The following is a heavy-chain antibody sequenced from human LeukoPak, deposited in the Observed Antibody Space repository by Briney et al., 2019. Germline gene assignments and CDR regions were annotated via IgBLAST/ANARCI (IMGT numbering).Heavy chain of an antibody. V-gene: IGHV4-4*09. J-gene: IGHJ3*02. CDR1: GSISGYY. CDR2: IYTSGST. CDR3: ARQKCTSASCLTKNAFDI. Sequence: SETLSLTCTVSGSISGYYWSWIRPPPGKGLAWIGYIYTSGSTSYNPSLESRGTISVDTSKNQFSLDLSSVTAADTAVYYCARQKCTSASCLTKNAFDIWGQGTMVTVSS. D-gene: IGHD2-2*01.